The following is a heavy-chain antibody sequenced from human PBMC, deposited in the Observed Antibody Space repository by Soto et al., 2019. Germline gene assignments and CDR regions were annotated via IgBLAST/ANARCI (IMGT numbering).Heavy chain of an antibody. D-gene: IGHD3-10*01. J-gene: IGHJ6*02. CDR3: ASGPLLWGDV. Sequence: ASVKVSCKASGGTFSSYAISWVRQAPGQGLEWMGGIIPIFGTVNYAQKFQGRVTITADESTSTAYMELSSLRSEDTAVYYCASGPLLWGDVWGQGTKVTVSS. CDR2: IIPIFGTV. CDR1: GGTFSSYA. V-gene: IGHV1-69*13.